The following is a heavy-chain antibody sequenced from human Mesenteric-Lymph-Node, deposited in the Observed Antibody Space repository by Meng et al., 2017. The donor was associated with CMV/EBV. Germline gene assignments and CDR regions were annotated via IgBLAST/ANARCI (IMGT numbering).Heavy chain of an antibody. CDR2: MNPNSGNT. Sequence: ASVKVSCKASGYTFTSYDINWVRQATGQGLEWMGWMNPNSGNTGYAQKFQGRVTITRNTSISTAYMELSSLRSEDTAVYYSARGTRLRRHYYYYGMDVWGQGTTVTVSS. CDR3: ARGTRLRRHYYYYGMDV. D-gene: IGHD5-12*01. J-gene: IGHJ6*02. CDR1: GYTFTSYD. V-gene: IGHV1-8*03.